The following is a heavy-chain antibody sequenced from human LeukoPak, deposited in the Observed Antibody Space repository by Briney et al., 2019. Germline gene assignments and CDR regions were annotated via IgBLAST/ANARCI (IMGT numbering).Heavy chain of an antibody. CDR1: GGSFSGYY. J-gene: IGHJ3*02. CDR2: INHSGST. CDR3: ARHPEKGYCSGGSCSGDAFDI. V-gene: IGHV4-34*01. Sequence: SETLSLTCAVYGGSFSGYYWSWIRQPPGKGLEWIGEINHSGSTNYNPSLKSRVTISVDTSKNQFSLKLSSVTAADTAVYYCARHPEKGYCSGGSCSGDAFDIWGQGTMVTVSS. D-gene: IGHD2-15*01.